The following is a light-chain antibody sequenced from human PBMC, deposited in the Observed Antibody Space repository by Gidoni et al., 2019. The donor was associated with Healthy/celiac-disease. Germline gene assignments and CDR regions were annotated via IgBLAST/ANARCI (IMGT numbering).Light chain of an antibody. Sequence: IVLTQSHGTLSVSTGERATLSCRASQSLSSSYLAWYQQKPGQAPMLLIYGASSSATGNPDRFSGSGSGTDLNNTISRLEPEDFAVYYCQHRWTFGQGTKVEIK. CDR2: GAS. CDR1: QSLSSSY. CDR3: QHRWT. J-gene: IGKJ1*01. V-gene: IGKV3-20*01.